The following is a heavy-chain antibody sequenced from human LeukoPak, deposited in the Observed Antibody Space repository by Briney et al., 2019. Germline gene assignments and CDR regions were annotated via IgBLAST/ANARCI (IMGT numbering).Heavy chain of an antibody. CDR2: IYSGGST. CDR1: GFTVSSNY. CDR3: AKSRSSSYNRFDY. J-gene: IGHJ4*02. Sequence: GGSLRLSCAASGFTVSSNYMSWVRQAPGKGLEWVSVIYSGGSTYYADSVKGRFTISRDNSKNTLYLQMNSLRAEDTAVYYCAKSRSSSYNRFDYWGQGTLVTVSS. V-gene: IGHV3-53*01. D-gene: IGHD6-13*01.